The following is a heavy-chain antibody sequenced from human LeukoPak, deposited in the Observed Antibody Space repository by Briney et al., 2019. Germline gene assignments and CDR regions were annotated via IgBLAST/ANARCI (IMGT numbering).Heavy chain of an antibody. D-gene: IGHD6-19*01. CDR3: ARGPGIAVANYFDY. CDR1: GGSISSYY. Sequence: SETLSLTCSVSGGSISSYYWSWIRQPPGKGLEWIGYIYYSGSANYNPSLKSRVTISLDTSKNQFSLKLSSVTPADTAVYYCARGPGIAVANYFDYWGQGALVTVSS. CDR2: IYYSGSA. J-gene: IGHJ4*02. V-gene: IGHV4-59*01.